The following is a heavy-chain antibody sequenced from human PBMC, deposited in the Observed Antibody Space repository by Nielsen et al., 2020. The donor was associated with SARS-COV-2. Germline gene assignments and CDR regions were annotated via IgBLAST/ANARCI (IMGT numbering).Heavy chain of an antibody. CDR2: IWYDGSNK. CDR3: ARDVHQSGPFSGYWYHGMDV. V-gene: IGHV3-33*01. Sequence: GESLKISCAASGFTLSRYAMHWVRQAPGKGLEWLAIIWYDGSNKDYADAVKGRFTISRDNSKNTLYLQMNSLRDEDTAIYYCARDVHQSGPFSGYWYHGMDVWGQGTTVTVSS. CDR1: GFTLSRYA. J-gene: IGHJ6*02. D-gene: IGHD6-25*01.